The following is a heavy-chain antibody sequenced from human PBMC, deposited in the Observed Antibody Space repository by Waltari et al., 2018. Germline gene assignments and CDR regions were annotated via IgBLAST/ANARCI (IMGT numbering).Heavy chain of an antibody. CDR1: GFTFSNYW. CDR3: TTGGPYTSGTY. V-gene: IGHV3-7*03. D-gene: IGHD6-19*01. J-gene: IGHJ4*02. CDR2: IKKDGGEK. Sequence: EVQLVESGGGLVQPGGSLRLSCGASGFTFSNYWMTWVRQAPGKGIEWVANIKKDGGEKNYVDSVKGRFTISRDNAKNSLYLQMNSLRTEDTAVYHCTTGGPYTSGTYWGQGTLVTVSS.